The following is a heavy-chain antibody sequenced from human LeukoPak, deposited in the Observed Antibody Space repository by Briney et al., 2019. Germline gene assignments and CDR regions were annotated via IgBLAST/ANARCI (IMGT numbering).Heavy chain of an antibody. V-gene: IGHV4-4*07. CDR2: IYTSGST. D-gene: IGHD2-2*01. CDR1: GGSISSYY. Sequence: SETLSLTCTVSGGSISSYYWSWVRQPAGKGLEWIGRIYTSGSTNYNPSLKSRVTMSVDTSKNQFSLKLSSVTAADTAVYYCARGGYCSSTSCREYNWFDRWGQGTLVTVSS. CDR3: ARGGYCSSTSCREYNWFDR. J-gene: IGHJ5*02.